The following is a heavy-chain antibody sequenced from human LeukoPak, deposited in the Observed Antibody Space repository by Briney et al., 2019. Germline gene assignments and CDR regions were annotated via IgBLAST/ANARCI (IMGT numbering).Heavy chain of an antibody. Sequence: ASVKVSCKASGGTFSSYAISWVRQAPGQGLEWMGGIIPNFGTAKYAQKFQGRVTITADESTTTAYMELSSLRSDDTAVYYCARGSTVVNHFDYWGQGTLVTVSS. CDR2: IIPNFGTA. CDR1: GGTFSSYA. CDR3: ARGSTVVNHFDY. V-gene: IGHV1-69*13. J-gene: IGHJ4*02. D-gene: IGHD4-23*01.